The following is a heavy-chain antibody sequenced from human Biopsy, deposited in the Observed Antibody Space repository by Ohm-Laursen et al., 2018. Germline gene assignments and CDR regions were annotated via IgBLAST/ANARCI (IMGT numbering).Heavy chain of an antibody. D-gene: IGHD3-22*01. CDR3: ARGDYFDSNGYFWFDP. CDR1: GGSISSCGSY. Sequence: SETLSLTCTVSGGSISSCGSYWIRIRQRPGKGLEGLVYIFNSANTYYNPSLKNLISISGDTSKIQFSVKLNSVTAADTAVYYCARGDYFDSNGYFWFDPWGQGTLVTVSS. CDR2: IFNSANT. J-gene: IGHJ5*02. V-gene: IGHV4-31*01.